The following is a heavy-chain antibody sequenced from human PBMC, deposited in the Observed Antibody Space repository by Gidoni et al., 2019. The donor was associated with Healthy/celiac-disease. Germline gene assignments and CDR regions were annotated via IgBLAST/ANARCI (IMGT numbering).Heavy chain of an antibody. CDR3: ARDPRADAGFDP. V-gene: IGHV3-21*01. D-gene: IGHD2-8*01. J-gene: IGHJ5*02. Sequence: EVQLVESGGGLVTPGGSLRLSCAASGFPFSSYSMNWVRQAPGKGLEWVSSISSSSSYIYYADSVKGRFTISRDNAKNSLYLQMNSLRAEDTAVYYCARDPRADAGFDPWGQGTLVTVSS. CDR2: ISSSSSYI. CDR1: GFPFSSYS.